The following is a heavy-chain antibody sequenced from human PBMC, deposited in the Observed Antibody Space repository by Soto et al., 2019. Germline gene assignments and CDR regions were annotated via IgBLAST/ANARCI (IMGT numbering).Heavy chain of an antibody. Sequence: HPGGSLRLSCAASGFTFSSYWMSWVRQAPGKGLEWVANIKQDGSEKYYVDSVKGRFTISRDNAKNSLYLQMNSLRAEDTAVYYCASYGIGIAARPKWYFDLWGRGTLVTVSS. CDR3: ASYGIGIAARPKWYFDL. V-gene: IGHV3-7*01. J-gene: IGHJ2*01. CDR1: GFTFSSYW. CDR2: IKQDGSEK. D-gene: IGHD6-6*01.